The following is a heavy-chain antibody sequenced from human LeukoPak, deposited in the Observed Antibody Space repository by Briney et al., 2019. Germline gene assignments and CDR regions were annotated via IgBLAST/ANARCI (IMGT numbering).Heavy chain of an antibody. CDR1: AFSFSDYW. D-gene: IGHD5-24*01. V-gene: IGHV3-7*01. CDR2: IKEDGSEK. CDR3: TRDRGWQQFDY. Sequence: PGGSLRLSCAASAFSFSDYWMTWVRQAPGKGLERVANIKEDGSEKYYVDSVKGRLTISRDNAKNSLYLQMSSLTDDDTAVYYCTRDRGWQQFDYWGQGTLVAVSS. J-gene: IGHJ4*02.